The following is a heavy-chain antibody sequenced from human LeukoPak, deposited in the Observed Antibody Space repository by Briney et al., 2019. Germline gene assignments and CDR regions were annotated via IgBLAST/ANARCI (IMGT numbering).Heavy chain of an antibody. CDR2: INHSGST. CDR1: GGSFSGYY. CDR3: ARQTGAYYYYMDV. V-gene: IGHV4-34*01. Sequence: PSETLSLTFAVYGGSFSGYYWSWIRQPPGKGLEWIGEINHSGSTNYNPSLKSRVTISVDTSKNQFSLKLSSVTAADTAVYYCARQTGAYYYYMDVWGKGTTVTVSS. J-gene: IGHJ6*03. D-gene: IGHD7-27*01.